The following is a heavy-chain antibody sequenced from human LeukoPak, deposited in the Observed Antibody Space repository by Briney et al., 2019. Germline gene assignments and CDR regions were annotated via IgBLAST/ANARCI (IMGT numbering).Heavy chain of an antibody. V-gene: IGHV3-21*01. J-gene: IGHJ4*02. Sequence: GGSLRLSCAASGFTFSNYLMNWVRQAPGKGLEWVSSISSSSGYIYYADSVKGRFTISRDNAKNSLYLQMNSLRAEDTAVYYCARGIAAAGWYYFDYWGQGALVTVSA. D-gene: IGHD6-13*01. CDR1: GFTFSNYL. CDR3: ARGIAAAGWYYFDY. CDR2: ISSSSGYI.